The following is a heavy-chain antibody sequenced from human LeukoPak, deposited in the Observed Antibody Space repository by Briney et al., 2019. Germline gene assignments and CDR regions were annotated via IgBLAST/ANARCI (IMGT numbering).Heavy chain of an antibody. CDR3: ATHSMGKYGQSSLLDY. CDR1: GYTFTSYG. CDR2: ISAYNGNT. V-gene: IGHV1-18*01. Sequence: ASVKVSCKASGYTFTSYGISWVRQAPGQGLEWMGWISAYNGNTNYAQKLQGRVTMTTDTSTSTAYMELRSLRSDDTAVYYCATHSMGKYGQSSLLDYWGQGTLVTVSS. J-gene: IGHJ4*02. D-gene: IGHD3-3*02.